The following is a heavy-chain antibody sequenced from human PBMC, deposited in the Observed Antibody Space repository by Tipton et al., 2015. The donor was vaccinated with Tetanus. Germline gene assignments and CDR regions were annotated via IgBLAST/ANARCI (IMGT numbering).Heavy chain of an antibody. CDR1: GDSISSGDYY. J-gene: IGHJ4*02. CDR3: ARGLPREPFYFDY. CDR2: IYQTGTT. V-gene: IGHV4-30-4*01. D-gene: IGHD1-26*01. Sequence: TLSLTCSVSGDSISSGDYYWSWIRKPPGKDLEWIGYIYQTGTTYYNPSLKGRVTISMDRSNTQFSLRLDSLTAADTAVYYCARGLPREPFYFDYWGQGKQVSVSS.